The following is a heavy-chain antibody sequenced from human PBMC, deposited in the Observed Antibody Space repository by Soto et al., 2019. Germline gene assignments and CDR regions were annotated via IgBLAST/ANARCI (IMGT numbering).Heavy chain of an antibody. CDR3: ARRMAVAGRGGPYYYFEL. V-gene: IGHV4-59*08. J-gene: IGHJ2*01. D-gene: IGHD6-19*01. CDR2: IYYRGNT. Sequence: QVQLQESGPGLVKPSETLSLTCTVSGGSVTTYYWSWIRLPPGKGLEWIGHIYYRGNTDYSPSLNSPLTMSIDTSKNQFSLKLSSVTAADTAVYYCARRMAVAGRGGPYYYFELWGRGTLLTVSS. CDR1: GGSVTTYY.